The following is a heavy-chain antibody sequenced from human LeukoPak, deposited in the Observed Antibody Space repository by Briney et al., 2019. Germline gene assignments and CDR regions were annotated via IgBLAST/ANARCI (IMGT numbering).Heavy chain of an antibody. V-gene: IGHV3-7*04. D-gene: IGHD5-18*01. CDR1: GFTVSSNY. Sequence: PGGSLRLSCAASGFTVSSNYMSWVRQAPGKGLERVANIKQDGSEKYYVDSVKGRFTISRDNAKNSLYLQMNSLRAEDTAVYYCARFGYSYAYDYWGQGTLVTVSS. CDR3: ARFGYSYAYDY. CDR2: IKQDGSEK. J-gene: IGHJ4*02.